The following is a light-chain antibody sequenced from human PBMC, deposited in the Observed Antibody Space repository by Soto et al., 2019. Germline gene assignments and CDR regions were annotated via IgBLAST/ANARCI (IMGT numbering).Light chain of an antibody. CDR2: EGT. Sequence: QSVLTQPRSVSGSPGQSVTISCTGTSSDVGGYNYVSWYQQHPGKAPKLLIYEGTQRPSGVSSRFSGSKSGNTASLTISGLQAEDEADYYCCSYASSSSYVFGTGTKVTVL. V-gene: IGLV2-23*01. CDR1: SSDVGGYNY. J-gene: IGLJ1*01. CDR3: CSYASSSSYV.